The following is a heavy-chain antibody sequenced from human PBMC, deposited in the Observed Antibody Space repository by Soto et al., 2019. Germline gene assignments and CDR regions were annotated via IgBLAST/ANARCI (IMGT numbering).Heavy chain of an antibody. CDR3: ARDNPYTNSFGNWFDP. V-gene: IGHV1-69*01. D-gene: IGHD6-13*01. CDR2: IIPVFGTV. CDR1: GGTFSNYA. Sequence: QVRLVQSGAEVKKPGSSVKVSCKASGGTFSNYAITWLRLAPGQGLEWLGGIIPVFGTVNYAQKFQGRVTITADESTSTAYMELNRLRSEDTAVYYCARDNPYTNSFGNWFDPWGQGTLVIGS. J-gene: IGHJ5*02.